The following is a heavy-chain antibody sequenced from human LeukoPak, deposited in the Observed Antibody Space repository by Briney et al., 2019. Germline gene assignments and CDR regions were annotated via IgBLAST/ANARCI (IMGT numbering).Heavy chain of an antibody. Sequence: GGSLRLSCAASGFTFSSYAMHWVRQAPGKGLEWVAVISYDGSNKYYADSVKGRFTISRDNSKNTLYLQMNSLRAEDTAVYYFARDLRFWSGYYLAPGWFDPWGQGTLVTVSS. D-gene: IGHD3-3*01. CDR2: ISYDGSNK. V-gene: IGHV3-30*04. J-gene: IGHJ5*02. CDR3: ARDLRFWSGYYLAPGWFDP. CDR1: GFTFSSYA.